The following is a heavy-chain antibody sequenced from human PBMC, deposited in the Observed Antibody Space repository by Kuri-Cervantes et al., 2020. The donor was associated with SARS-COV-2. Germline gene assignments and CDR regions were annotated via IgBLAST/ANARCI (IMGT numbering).Heavy chain of an antibody. CDR1: GFTFSSYA. D-gene: IGHD3-10*01. V-gene: IGHV3-23*03. CDR3: AKFAKVLLWSGDHYYFDY. J-gene: IGHJ4*02. CDR2: IYSGGSST. Sequence: GESLKISCAASGFTFSSYAMSWVRQAPGKGLEWVSVIYSGGSSTYYADSVKGRFTISRDNSKNTLYLQMNSLRAEDTAVYYCAKFAKVLLWSGDHYYFDYWGQGTLVTV.